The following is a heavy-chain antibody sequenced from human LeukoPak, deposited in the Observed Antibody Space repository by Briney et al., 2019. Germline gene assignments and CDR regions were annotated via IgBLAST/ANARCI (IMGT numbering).Heavy chain of an antibody. CDR2: IYYSGST. D-gene: IGHD3-10*01. Sequence: PSETLSLTCTVSGGSISSYYWSWIRQPPGKGLEWIGYIYYSGSTNYNPSLKSRVTISVDPSKNQFSLKLSSVTAADTAVYYCAREPQPVVRDRSQGMDVWGQGTTVTVS. J-gene: IGHJ6*02. CDR3: AREPQPVVRDRSQGMDV. V-gene: IGHV4-59*12. CDR1: GGSISSYY.